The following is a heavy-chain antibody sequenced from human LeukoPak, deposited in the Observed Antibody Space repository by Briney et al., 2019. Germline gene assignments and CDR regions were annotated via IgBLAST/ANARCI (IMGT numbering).Heavy chain of an antibody. CDR2: IYYSGST. J-gene: IGHJ4*02. CDR3: ARAPRGSVSWFVY. D-gene: IGHD3-10*01. CDR1: GASISSYY. V-gene: IGHV4-59*01. Sequence: SETLSLTCTVSGASISSYYWSWIRQPPGKGLEWIGFIYYSGSTNYNPSLKSRVTISGDTSKNHLSLNVSSVTAADTAVYYCARAPRGSVSWFVYWGQGTLVTVSS.